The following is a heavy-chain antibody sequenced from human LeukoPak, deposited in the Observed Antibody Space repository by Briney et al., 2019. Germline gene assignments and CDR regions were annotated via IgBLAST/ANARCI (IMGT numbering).Heavy chain of an antibody. CDR2: IYYSGST. CDR1: GGSISSYY. CDR3: ARVLRRQWLDSYYYYYYMDV. J-gene: IGHJ6*03. V-gene: IGHV4-59*01. Sequence: SETLSLTCTVSGGSISSYYWSWIRQPPGKGPEWIGYIYYSGSTNYNPSLKSRVTISVDTSKNQFSLKLSSVTAADTAVYYCARVLRRQWLDSYYYYYYMDVWGKGTTVTISS. D-gene: IGHD6-19*01.